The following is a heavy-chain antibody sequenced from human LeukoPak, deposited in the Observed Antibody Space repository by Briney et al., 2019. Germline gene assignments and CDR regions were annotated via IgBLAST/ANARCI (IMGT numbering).Heavy chain of an antibody. V-gene: IGHV3-66*01. J-gene: IGHJ4*02. Sequence: GGSLRLSCVASGFTVSSNYMSWVRQAPGKGLEWVAVIYSGGNTYYADSVIGRFTISRDNSKNTLYLHMNSLRAEDTAVYYCASTRGWVYFDYWGQGTLVTVSS. CDR2: IYSGGNT. D-gene: IGHD6-19*01. CDR3: ASTRGWVYFDY. CDR1: GFTVSSNY.